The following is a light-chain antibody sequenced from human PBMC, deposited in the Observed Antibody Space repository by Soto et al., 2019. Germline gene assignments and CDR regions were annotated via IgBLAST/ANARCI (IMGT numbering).Light chain of an antibody. Sequence: QSALTQPPSVSGSPGQSVTISCTATTTDIDNYDSVSWYQQAPGTAPKLIIYDVNNRPSGAPDRFSGSKSGTSASLAISGLRSEDEADYFCATWDDSLSGRVFGGGTKVTVL. CDR3: ATWDDSLSGRV. J-gene: IGLJ3*02. CDR1: TTDIDNYDS. CDR2: DVN. V-gene: IGLV2-18*01.